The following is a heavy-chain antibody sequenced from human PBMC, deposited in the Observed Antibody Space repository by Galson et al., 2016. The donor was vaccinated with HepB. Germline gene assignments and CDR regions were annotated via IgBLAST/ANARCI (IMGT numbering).Heavy chain of an antibody. J-gene: IGHJ4*02. CDR1: GASISGAHNY. V-gene: IGHV4-30-4*01. CDR2: IYYTGSN. Sequence: LSLTCSVSGASISGAHNYWSWLRQPPGKGLEWIGNIYYTGSNYSNPSLRSRVAMSVDTSQNEFSLNLKSVTAADTAIYFCAKVISTVALVFDSWGQGTLVTVST. CDR3: AKVISTVALVFDS. D-gene: IGHD4-11*01.